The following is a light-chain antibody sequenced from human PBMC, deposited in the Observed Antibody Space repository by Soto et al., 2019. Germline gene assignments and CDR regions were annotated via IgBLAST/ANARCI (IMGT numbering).Light chain of an antibody. J-gene: IGKJ4*01. CDR1: QSVSSN. CDR2: GAS. CDR3: QQYNNWPALT. Sequence: EIVMTHSPATLSVSPGERATLSCRASQSVSSNLAWYQQKPGQAPRLLIYGASTRATGIPARFSGSGSGTEFTLTISSLQSEDIAIYNCQQYNNWPALTFGGGTKVEIK. V-gene: IGKV3-15*01.